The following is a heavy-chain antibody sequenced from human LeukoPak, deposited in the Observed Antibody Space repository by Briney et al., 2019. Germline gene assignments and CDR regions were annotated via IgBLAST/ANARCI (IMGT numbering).Heavy chain of an antibody. CDR3: AKASLRYFDWLFDY. D-gene: IGHD3-9*01. CDR2: ISGSGGST. J-gene: IGHJ4*02. V-gene: IGHV3-23*01. Sequence: GGSLRLSCAASGFTFSSYAMSWVRRGPGKGLGWVSAISGSGGSTYYADSVKGRFTISRDNSKNRLYLQMNSLRAEDTAVYYCAKASLRYFDWLFDYWGQGTLVTVSS. CDR1: GFTFSSYA.